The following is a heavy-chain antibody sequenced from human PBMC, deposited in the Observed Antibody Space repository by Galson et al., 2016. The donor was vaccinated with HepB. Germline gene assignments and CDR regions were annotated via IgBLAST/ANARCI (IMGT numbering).Heavy chain of an antibody. J-gene: IGHJ4*02. V-gene: IGHV3-23*01. D-gene: IGHD3-10*01. Sequence: SLRLSCAASGFTFSDYAMSWVRQAPGKGLEWVSTITGGPTNTYYADAVKAQFAISRDNSKNMQFLQMTSLRAEDTAVYYCAKYGSTSRPYYLDSWGQGTLVTVSS. CDR1: GFTFSDYA. CDR2: ITGGPTNT. CDR3: AKYGSTSRPYYLDS.